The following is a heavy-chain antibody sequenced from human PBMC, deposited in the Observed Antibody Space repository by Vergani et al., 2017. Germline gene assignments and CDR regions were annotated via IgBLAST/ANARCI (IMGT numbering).Heavy chain of an antibody. D-gene: IGHD3-10*01. CDR1: GGSISSGSYY. J-gene: IGHJ6*02. CDR2: IYTSGST. V-gene: IGHV4-61*02. Sequence: QVQLQESGPGLVKPSQTLSLTCTVSGGSISSGSYYWSWIRQPAGKGLEWIGRIYTSGSTNYNPSLKSRVTISVDTSKNQFSLKLSSVTAADTAVYYCARDNSRSGYYGSGTMGYYYYYGMDVWGQGTTVTVSS. CDR3: ARDNSRSGYYGSGTMGYYYYYGMDV.